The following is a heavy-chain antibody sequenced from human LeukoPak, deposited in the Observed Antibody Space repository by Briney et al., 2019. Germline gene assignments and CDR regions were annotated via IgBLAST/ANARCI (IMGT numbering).Heavy chain of an antibody. CDR3: AKDCVRDCYLSEY. V-gene: IGHV3-23*01. Sequence: PGGSLRLSCSASGFTFSSYAMSWVRQAPGKGLEWVSSISGYDGSTYYADSVKGRFTISRDNSKNTLYLQMNNLRAEDTAVYYCAKDCVRDCYLSEYWGQGTLLTVSS. J-gene: IGHJ4*02. D-gene: IGHD2-21*01. CDR1: GFTFSSYA. CDR2: ISGYDGST.